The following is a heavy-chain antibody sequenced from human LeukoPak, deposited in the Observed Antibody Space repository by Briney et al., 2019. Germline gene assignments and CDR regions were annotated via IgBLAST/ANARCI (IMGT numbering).Heavy chain of an antibody. V-gene: IGHV3-66*02. CDR3: AKGDMYYYSSGSSKGIDY. Sequence: PGGSLRLSCAASGFTVSSNYMSWVRQAPGKGLEWVSVIYSGGSTYYADSVKGRFTISRDNSKHTLYLQMNSLRAEDTAAYYCAKGDMYYYSSGSSKGIDYWGQGTLVTVSS. J-gene: IGHJ4*02. CDR2: IYSGGST. CDR1: GFTVSSNY. D-gene: IGHD3-10*01.